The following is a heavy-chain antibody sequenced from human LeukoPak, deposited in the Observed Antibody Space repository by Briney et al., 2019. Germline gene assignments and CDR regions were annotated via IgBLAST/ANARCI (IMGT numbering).Heavy chain of an antibody. CDR1: DASINSGGIY. Sequence: PSETLSLTCSASDASINSGGIYWSWIPQHPGKGLEWIGSIYYSGSTYYNPSLKSRVTMSVDTSKNQFSLKLSSVTAADTAVYYCARLFFYNGMDVWGQGTTVTVSS. CDR3: ARLFFYNGMDV. V-gene: IGHV4-31*03. J-gene: IGHJ6*02. CDR2: IYYSGST. D-gene: IGHD2/OR15-2a*01.